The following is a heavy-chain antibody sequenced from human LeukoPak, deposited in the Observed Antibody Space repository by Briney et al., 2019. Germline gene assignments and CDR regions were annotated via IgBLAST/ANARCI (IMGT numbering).Heavy chain of an antibody. Sequence: GGSLRLSCSASGFTFSGFGMHWVRQAPGKGLEWVAVIWYDGSEEYYADSVKGRFTISRDNAKNSLYLQMNSLRAEDTAVYFCAREIERGSTPYMDVWGKGTTVTVSS. V-gene: IGHV3-33*01. D-gene: IGHD5/OR15-5a*01. CDR3: AREIERGSTPYMDV. CDR1: GFTFSGFG. CDR2: IWYDGSEE. J-gene: IGHJ6*04.